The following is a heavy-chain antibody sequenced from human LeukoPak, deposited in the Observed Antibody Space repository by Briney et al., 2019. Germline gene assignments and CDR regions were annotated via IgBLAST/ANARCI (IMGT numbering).Heavy chain of an antibody. CDR3: ARLIASSLWSGYWGVDV. Sequence: GASVKVSCKASGYTFTSYDINWVRQATGQGLEWMGWMSPNSGNTGYAQKFQGRVTMTRNTSISTAYMELSSLRSEDTAVYYCARLIASSLWSGYWGVDVWGQGTTVTVSS. D-gene: IGHD3-3*01. J-gene: IGHJ6*02. V-gene: IGHV1-8*01. CDR1: GYTFTSYD. CDR2: MSPNSGNT.